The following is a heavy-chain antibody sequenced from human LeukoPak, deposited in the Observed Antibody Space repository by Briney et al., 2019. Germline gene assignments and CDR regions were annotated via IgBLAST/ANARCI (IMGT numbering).Heavy chain of an antibody. V-gene: IGHV4-39*01. CDR1: GGSISSSSYY. D-gene: IGHD3-3*01. CDR2: VYYSGST. J-gene: IGHJ6*02. Sequence: SETLSLTCTVSGGSISSSSYYWGWIRQPPGKGLEWIGSVYYSGSTYYNPSLKRRVTISVDTSKNQFPLKLSSVTAADTAVYYCARPTLGDYYYGMDVWGQGTTVTVSS. CDR3: ARPTLGDYYYGMDV.